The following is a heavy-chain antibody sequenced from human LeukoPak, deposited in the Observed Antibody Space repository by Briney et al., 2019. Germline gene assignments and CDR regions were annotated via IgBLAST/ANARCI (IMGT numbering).Heavy chain of an antibody. D-gene: IGHD2-15*01. J-gene: IGHJ6*02. Sequence: GGSLRLSCAASGFTFDDYAMHWVRQAPGKGLEWVSGISWNSGSIGYADSVKGRFTISRDNAKNSLYLQMNSLRAEDTALYYCAKAKRMSGMDVWGQGTTVTVSS. CDR2: ISWNSGSI. CDR3: AKAKRMSGMDV. CDR1: GFTFDDYA. V-gene: IGHV3-9*01.